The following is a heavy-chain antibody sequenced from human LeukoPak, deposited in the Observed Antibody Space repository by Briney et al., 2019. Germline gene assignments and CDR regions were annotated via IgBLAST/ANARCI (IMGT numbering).Heavy chain of an antibody. CDR2: INHSGST. D-gene: IGHD3-22*01. Sequence: PSETLSLTCAVYGGSFSGYYWSWVRQPPGKGLEWIGEINHSGSTNYNPSLKSRVTISVDTSKNQFSLKLSSVTAADTAVYYCARGSPSRRITMIVVVPRVAFDIWGQGTMVTVSS. CDR1: GGSFSGYY. J-gene: IGHJ3*02. CDR3: ARGSPSRRITMIVVVPRVAFDI. V-gene: IGHV4-34*01.